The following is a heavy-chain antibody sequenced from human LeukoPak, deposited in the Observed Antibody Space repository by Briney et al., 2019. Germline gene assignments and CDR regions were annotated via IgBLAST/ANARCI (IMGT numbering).Heavy chain of an antibody. Sequence: GASVKVSCKASGYTFTSYGISWVRQAPGQGLEWMGWIGAYNGNTNYAQKLQGRVTMTTDTSTSTAYMELRSLRSDDTAVYYCARVRNYDFWSGSEFDPWGQGTLVTVSS. CDR3: ARVRNYDFWSGSEFDP. J-gene: IGHJ5*02. CDR2: IGAYNGNT. D-gene: IGHD3-3*01. CDR1: GYTFTSYG. V-gene: IGHV1-18*01.